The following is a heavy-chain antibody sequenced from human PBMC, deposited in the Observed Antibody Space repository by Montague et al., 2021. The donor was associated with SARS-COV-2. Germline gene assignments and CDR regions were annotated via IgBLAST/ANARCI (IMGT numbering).Heavy chain of an antibody. Sequence: PALVKPTQTLTLTCTFSGFSLSTSGMCVSWIRQPPGKALEWLARTDWDDDKYYSTSLKTRLTISKDTSKNQVVLTMTNMDPVDTATYYCARIRYDILTGYRTLFDYWGQGTLVTVSS. J-gene: IGHJ4*02. CDR3: ARIRYDILTGYRTLFDY. D-gene: IGHD3-9*01. CDR2: TDWDDDK. CDR1: GFSLSTSGMC. V-gene: IGHV2-70*11.